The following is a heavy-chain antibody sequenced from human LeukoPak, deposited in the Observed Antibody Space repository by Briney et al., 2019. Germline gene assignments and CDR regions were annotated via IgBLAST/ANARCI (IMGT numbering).Heavy chain of an antibody. Sequence: SQTLSLTCTVSGGSISSGGYYWSWIRQPPGKGLEWIGYIYHSGSTYYIPSLKSRVTISVDRSKNQFSLKLSSVTAADTAVYYCARHEGSGWYYFDYWGQGTLVTVSS. J-gene: IGHJ4*02. CDR2: IYHSGST. CDR1: GGSISSGGYY. CDR3: ARHEGSGWYYFDY. D-gene: IGHD6-19*01. V-gene: IGHV4-30-2*01.